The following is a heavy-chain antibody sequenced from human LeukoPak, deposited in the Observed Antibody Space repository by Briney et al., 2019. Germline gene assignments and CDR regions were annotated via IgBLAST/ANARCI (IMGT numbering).Heavy chain of an antibody. CDR3: ARLRQQLPTGYYGMDV. D-gene: IGHD6-13*01. CDR2: MNPNSGNT. CDR1: GYTFTSYD. V-gene: IGHV1-8*01. Sequence: ASVKVSCKASGYTFTSYDINWVRQATGQGLEWMGWMNPNSGNTGYAQKFQGRVTMTRNTSISTAYMELSSLRSEDTAVYYCARLRQQLPTGYYGMDVWGQGTTVTVSS. J-gene: IGHJ6*02.